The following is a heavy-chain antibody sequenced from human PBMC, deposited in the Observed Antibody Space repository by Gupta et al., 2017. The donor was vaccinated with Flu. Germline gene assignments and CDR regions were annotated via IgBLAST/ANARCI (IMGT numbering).Heavy chain of an antibody. CDR1: GGSFSGYY. CDR3: AKRKWLLLPQYYFDY. J-gene: IGHJ4*02. V-gene: IGHV4-34*01. Sequence: QVQLQQWGAGLLKPSETLSLTCAVYGGSFSGYYWSWIRQPPGKGLEWIGEINHSGSTNYNPSLKSRVTISVDTSKNQFSLKLSSVTAADTAVYYCAKRKWLLLPQYYFDYWGQGTLVTVSS. D-gene: IGHD3-22*01. CDR2: INHSGST.